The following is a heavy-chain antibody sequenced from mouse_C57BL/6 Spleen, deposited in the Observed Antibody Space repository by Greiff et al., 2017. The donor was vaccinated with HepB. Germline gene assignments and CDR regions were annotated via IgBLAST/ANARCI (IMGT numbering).Heavy chain of an antibody. J-gene: IGHJ2*01. CDR2: ISSGGSYT. Sequence: EVHLVESGGDLVKPGGSLKLSCAASGFTFSSYGMSWVRQTPDKRLEWVATISSGGSYTYYPDSVKGRFTISRDNAKNTLYLQMSSLKSEDTAMYYCARRVANWDPFDYWGQGTTLTVSS. D-gene: IGHD4-1*01. V-gene: IGHV5-6*01. CDR3: ARRVANWDPFDY. CDR1: GFTFSSYG.